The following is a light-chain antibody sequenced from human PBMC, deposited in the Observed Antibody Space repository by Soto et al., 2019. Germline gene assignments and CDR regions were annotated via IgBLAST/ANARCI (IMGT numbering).Light chain of an antibody. J-gene: IGKJ2*02. CDR3: QQRGKWPST. V-gene: IGKV3D-20*02. Sequence: EILLTQSPCTLSLSAGERATLSCRASQSVSIRYLAWYQQKPGQAPRLLIYGTSSRATGIPERFSGRGSATDFSLTITSLEPEDFAVYFCQQRGKWPSTFGPGTKVDIK. CDR1: QSVSIRY. CDR2: GTS.